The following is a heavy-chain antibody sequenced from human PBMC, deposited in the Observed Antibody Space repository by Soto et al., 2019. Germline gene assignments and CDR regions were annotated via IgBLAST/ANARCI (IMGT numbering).Heavy chain of an antibody. J-gene: IGHJ4*02. V-gene: IGHV4-34*01. Sequence: QVQLQQWGAGLLKPSETLSLTCAVYGGSFSGYYWSWIRQPPGKGLEWIGEINHSGSTNYNPSLMRRVTISVDTSKNQFSRKRSSVAAADAAVYYCARGLPVCTNCVCRLYYFDYWCQGTLVTVSS. CDR1: GGSFSGYY. CDR3: ARGLPVCTNCVCRLYYFDY. D-gene: IGHD2-8*01. CDR2: INHSGST.